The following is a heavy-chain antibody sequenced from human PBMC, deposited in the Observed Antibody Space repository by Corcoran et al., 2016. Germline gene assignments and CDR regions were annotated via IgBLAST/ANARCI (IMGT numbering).Heavy chain of an antibody. CDR3: ARGLYGSGSYAVDY. CDR1: GFTFSSYS. Sequence: EVQLVESGGGLVQPGGSLRLSCAASGFTFSSYSMNWVRQAPGKGLEWVSYISSSSSTIYYADSVKGRFTISRDNAKNPLYLQVNSLRAEDTAVYYCARGLYGSGSYAVDYWGQGTLVTVSS. J-gene: IGHJ4*02. V-gene: IGHV3-48*04. CDR2: ISSSSSTI. D-gene: IGHD3-10*01.